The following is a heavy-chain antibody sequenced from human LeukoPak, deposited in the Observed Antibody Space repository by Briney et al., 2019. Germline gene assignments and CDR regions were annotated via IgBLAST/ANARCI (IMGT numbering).Heavy chain of an antibody. V-gene: IGHV3-33*01. J-gene: IGHJ4*02. CDR1: GFTFSSYG. D-gene: IGHD3-16*01. CDR3: ARDARFRGSYAGDY. CDR2: IRYDGSNK. Sequence: QPGGSLRLSCAASGFTFSSYGMHWVRQAPGKGLEWVAVIRYDGSNKYYADSVKGRFTISRDNSKNTLYLQMNSLRAEDTAVYYCARDARFRGSYAGDYWGQGTLVTVSS.